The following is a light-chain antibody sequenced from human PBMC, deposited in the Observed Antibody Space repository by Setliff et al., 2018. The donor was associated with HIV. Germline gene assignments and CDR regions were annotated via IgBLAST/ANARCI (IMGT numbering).Light chain of an antibody. V-gene: IGLV2-14*01. J-gene: IGLJ1*01. CDR2: EVS. Sequence: QSALTQPASVSGSPGQSITISCTGTSSDVGGSNYVSWHQQHPGKAPKLMIYEVSNRPSWVSNRFSGSKSGNTASLTISGLQAEDEADYYCSSYTFSSTPYVFGTGTKGTVL. CDR1: SSDVGGSNY. CDR3: SSYTFSSTPYV.